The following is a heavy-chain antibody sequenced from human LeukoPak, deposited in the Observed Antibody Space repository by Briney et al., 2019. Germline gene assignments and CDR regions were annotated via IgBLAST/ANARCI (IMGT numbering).Heavy chain of an antibody. CDR2: IWYDGSNK. D-gene: IGHD5-12*01. CDR1: GFTFSSYG. V-gene: IGHV3-33*01. CDR3: ARDSGIWDIVATPDDY. Sequence: QTGGSLRLSCAASGFTFSSYGMHWVRQAPGKGLEWVAVIWYDGSNKYYADSVKGRFTISRDNSKNTLYLQMNSLRAEDPAVYYCARDSGIWDIVATPDDYRGQGTLVTVSS. J-gene: IGHJ4*02.